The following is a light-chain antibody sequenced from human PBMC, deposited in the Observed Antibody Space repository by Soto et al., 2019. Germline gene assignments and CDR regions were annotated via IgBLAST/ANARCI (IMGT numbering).Light chain of an antibody. Sequence: DIVMTQSALSLPVTPGEPASISCRSSQSLLHGNGHNYLNWYLQKPGQSPQLLIYLGSNRAAGGXDXXSGSGSGTDFTLTISRVEAEDLGVYYCMQALQTPPTFGQGTKLEIK. V-gene: IGKV2-28*01. CDR3: MQALQTPPT. J-gene: IGKJ2*01. CDR1: QSLLHGNGHNY. CDR2: LGS.